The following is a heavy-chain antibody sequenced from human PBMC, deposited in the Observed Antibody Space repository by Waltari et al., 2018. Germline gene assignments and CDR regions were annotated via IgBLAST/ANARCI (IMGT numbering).Heavy chain of an antibody. CDR3: ARDKSVYSYQPIDY. Sequence: QVQLVQSGAEVKKPGASVKVSCKTSGFTFTSYGSSWVRQAPGQGLEWMGWISAYNGNTNSAQKLQGRVTMTTDTSTSTAYMELRSLRSDDTAVYYCARDKSVYSYQPIDYWGQGTLVTVSS. CDR2: ISAYNGNT. D-gene: IGHD6-13*01. V-gene: IGHV1-18*01. J-gene: IGHJ4*02. CDR1: GFTFTSYG.